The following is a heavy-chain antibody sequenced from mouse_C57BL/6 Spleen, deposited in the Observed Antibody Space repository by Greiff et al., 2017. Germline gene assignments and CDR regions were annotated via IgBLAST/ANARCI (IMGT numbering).Heavy chain of an antibody. CDR1: GFTFSDYG. Sequence: EVQLQPSGGGLVMPGGSLKLSCAASGFTFSDYGMHWVRQAPEKGLEWVAYVSSGSSTIYYADTVKGRFTFSRDNAKNTLFLQMPSLRSEDTAMYYDARSFDCGSSYDWFAYWGQGTLVTVSA. V-gene: IGHV5-17*01. D-gene: IGHD1-1*01. CDR3: ARSFDCGSSYDWFAY. J-gene: IGHJ3*01. CDR2: VSSGSSTI.